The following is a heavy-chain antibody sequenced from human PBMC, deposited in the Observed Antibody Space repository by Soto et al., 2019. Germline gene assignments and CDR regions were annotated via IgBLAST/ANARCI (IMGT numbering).Heavy chain of an antibody. Sequence: SETLSLTXAVYGGSFSGYYWSWIRQPPGKGLEWIGEINHSGSTNYNPSLKSRVTISVDTSKNQFSLKLSSVTASDTAVYYCARGRGEDYDFWSGYYARARYYYYYGMDVWGQGTTVTVSS. D-gene: IGHD3-3*01. CDR3: ARGRGEDYDFWSGYYARARYYYYYGMDV. CDR2: INHSGST. CDR1: GGSFSGYY. J-gene: IGHJ6*02. V-gene: IGHV4-34*01.